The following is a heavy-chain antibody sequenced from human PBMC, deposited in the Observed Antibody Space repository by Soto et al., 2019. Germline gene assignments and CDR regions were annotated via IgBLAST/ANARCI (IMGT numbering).Heavy chain of an antibody. J-gene: IGHJ6*03. CDR2: ITWHSDGM. Sequence: EVQLVDAGGGLVQPGRSLRLSCIASGFNFNDHGMHWVRQDPGKGLEWVSGITWHSDGMGYADSVKGRFTISRDNAKNSRYLQMNSLRVEDTALYYCAKEDSGFSGYMDVWGKGTTVSVSS. D-gene: IGHD3-10*01. CDR1: GFNFNDHG. CDR3: AKEDSGFSGYMDV. V-gene: IGHV3-9*01.